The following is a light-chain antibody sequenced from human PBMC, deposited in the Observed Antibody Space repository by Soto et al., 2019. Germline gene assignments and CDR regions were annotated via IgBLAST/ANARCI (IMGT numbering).Light chain of an antibody. CDR1: QSISSW. CDR2: KAS. J-gene: IGKJ1*01. CDR3: QQYNSLWR. V-gene: IGKV1-5*03. Sequence: DIQMTQSPSTLSASVGDRVTITCRASQSISSWLAWYQQKPGKAPKLLIYKASSLESGVPSRFSGSGSGTEFTLTISSLQPDDFATYYCQQYNSLWRFGQGPKVEIK.